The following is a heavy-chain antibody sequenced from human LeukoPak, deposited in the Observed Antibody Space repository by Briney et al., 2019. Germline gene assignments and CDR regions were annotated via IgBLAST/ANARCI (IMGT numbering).Heavy chain of an antibody. D-gene: IGHD3-3*01. Sequence: ASVKVSCKASGYTFTGYYMHWVRQAPGQGLEWMGWINPNSGGTNYAQKFQGRVTMTRDTSISTAYMELSRLRSDVTAVYYCARYEPTYYDFWSGYYDYYYYGMDVWGQGTTVTVSS. J-gene: IGHJ6*02. CDR3: ARYEPTYYDFWSGYYDYYYYGMDV. CDR2: INPNSGGT. CDR1: GYTFTGYY. V-gene: IGHV1-2*02.